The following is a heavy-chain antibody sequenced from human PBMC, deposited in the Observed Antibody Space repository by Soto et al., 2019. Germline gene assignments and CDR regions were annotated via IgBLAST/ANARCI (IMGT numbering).Heavy chain of an antibody. CDR3: SRDGVSWAGYTWY. CDR2: ISYDGNNK. D-gene: IGHD1-20*01. Sequence: QVQLVESGVGVVQPERSLRLSCAYSGFTYSTYTVHWVRPVPGKGQAWVAVISYDGNNKFYADSVKGRVTISRDSTRQTLYLQMNSLRPDDTAMYDFSRDGVSWAGYTWYWGQGALVTVSS. V-gene: IGHV3-30-3*01. J-gene: IGHJ4*02. CDR1: GFTYSTYT.